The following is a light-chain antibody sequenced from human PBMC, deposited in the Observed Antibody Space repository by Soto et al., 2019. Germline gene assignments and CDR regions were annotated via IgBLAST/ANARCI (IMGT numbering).Light chain of an antibody. CDR3: SSYTSSGTRV. CDR2: DVS. J-gene: IGLJ1*01. V-gene: IGLV2-14*01. CDR1: SSDVGDYNY. Sequence: QSALTQPASVSGSPGQSITISCTGTSSDVGDYNYVSWYQQHPGKAPKLMNFDVSNRPSGVSNRFSGSTSGNTASLTISGLQAEDEADDYCSSYTSSGTRVCGTGTKVTVL.